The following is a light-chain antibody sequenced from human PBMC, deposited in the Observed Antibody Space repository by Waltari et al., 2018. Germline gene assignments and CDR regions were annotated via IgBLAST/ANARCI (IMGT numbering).Light chain of an antibody. J-gene: IGKJ2*01. CDR3: QQYATYHT. Sequence: DIQMTQSPSTLSASVGDRVTITCRASKDIGPYLAWYQQKPGKAPNLLIYKSSILESGVPSRFSGSGSVTEFTLTITSLQPDDFAAYYCQQYATYHTFGQGTKLEI. CDR1: KDIGPY. CDR2: KSS. V-gene: IGKV1-5*03.